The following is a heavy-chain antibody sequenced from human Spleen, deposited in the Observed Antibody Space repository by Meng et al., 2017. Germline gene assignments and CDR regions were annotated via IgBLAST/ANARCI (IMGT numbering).Heavy chain of an antibody. CDR3: AKRGALIPGGVLDAFDY. J-gene: IGHJ3*01. Sequence: SLKISCAASGFTFDDYAMHWVRQAPGKGLEWVSCISCNSGSICYADSVKGRFTISRDNAKNSLYLQMNSLRAEDTALYYCAKRGALIPGGVLDAFDYWGQGTMVTVSS. CDR1: GFTFDDYA. D-gene: IGHD2-8*01. CDR2: ISCNSGSI. V-gene: IGHV3-9*01.